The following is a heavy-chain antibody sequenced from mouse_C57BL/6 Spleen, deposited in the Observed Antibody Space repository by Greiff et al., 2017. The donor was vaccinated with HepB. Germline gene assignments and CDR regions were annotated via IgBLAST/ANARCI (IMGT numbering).Heavy chain of an antibody. CDR1: GYTFTSYW. V-gene: IGHV1-52*01. CDR2: IDPSDSET. D-gene: IGHD1-1*01. J-gene: IGHJ2*01. CDR3: AKGITTVVAFDY. Sequence: VQLKQPGAELVRPGSSVKLSCKASGYTFTSYWMHWVKQRPIQGLEWIGNIDPSDSETHYNQKFKDKATLTVDKSSSTAYMQLSSLTSEDSAVYYCAKGITTVVAFDYWGQGTTLTVSS.